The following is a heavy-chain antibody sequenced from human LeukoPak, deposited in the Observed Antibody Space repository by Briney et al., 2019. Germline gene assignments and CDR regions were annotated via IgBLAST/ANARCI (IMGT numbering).Heavy chain of an antibody. J-gene: IGHJ3*02. V-gene: IGHV4-59*01. CDR2: IYYSGST. D-gene: IGHD4-23*01. Sequence: PSETLSLTCTVSGGSISSYYWSWIRQPPGKGLEWIGYIYYSGSTNYNPSLKSRVTISVDTSKNQFSLKLSSVTAADTAVYYCARVHDYGGNWGPRAFDIWGQGTMVTVSS. CDR1: GGSISSYY. CDR3: ARVHDYGGNWGPRAFDI.